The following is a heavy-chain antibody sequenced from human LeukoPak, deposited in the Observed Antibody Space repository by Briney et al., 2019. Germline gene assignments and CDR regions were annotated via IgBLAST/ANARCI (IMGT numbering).Heavy chain of an antibody. J-gene: IGHJ3*01. CDR1: GGTFSSYA. CDR2: IFPLFATT. D-gene: IGHD3-16*02. Sequence: GASVKVSCKASGGTFSSYAISWVRQAPGQGLEWMGGIFPLFATTHYSEKFQGRVTMTADTYTAIAYMELSSLRSDDTAVHYRASCPDLGELSPLHVWGQGTMITVSS. CDR3: ASCPDLGELSPLHV. V-gene: IGHV1-69*06.